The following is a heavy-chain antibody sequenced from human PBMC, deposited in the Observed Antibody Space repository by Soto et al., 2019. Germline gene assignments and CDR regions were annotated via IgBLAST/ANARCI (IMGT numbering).Heavy chain of an antibody. Sequence: EVQLVESGGGLVEPGKSLRLSCVVSGFTYEDFAMHWVRQAPGKGLEWVSGISWNSASTGYADSVTGRFTISRDNAKNSLYLQMRNLTGDDTAMYYCVKDFRRYTNGLDVWGPGTLVTVSS. V-gene: IGHV3-9*01. CDR2: ISWNSAST. CDR3: VKDFRRYTNGLDV. D-gene: IGHD5-18*01. CDR1: GFTYEDFA. J-gene: IGHJ6*02.